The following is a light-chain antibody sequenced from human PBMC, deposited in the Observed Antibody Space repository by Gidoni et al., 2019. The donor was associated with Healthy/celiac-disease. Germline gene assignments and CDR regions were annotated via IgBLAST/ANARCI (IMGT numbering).Light chain of an antibody. CDR1: QSISSY. CDR2: AAS. CDR3: QQSYSTPPFT. Sequence: DIQMTQSPSSLSASVGDRVTITCRASQSISSYLNWYQQKPGKAPKLLIYAASSLQSGVPSRFSGSGSGTDFRLTISSLQPEDFATYYCQQSYSTPPFTFGPXTKVDIK. V-gene: IGKV1-39*01. J-gene: IGKJ3*01.